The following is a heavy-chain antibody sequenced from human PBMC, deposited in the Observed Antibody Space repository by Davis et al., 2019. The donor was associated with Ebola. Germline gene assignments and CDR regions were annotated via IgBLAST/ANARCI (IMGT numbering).Heavy chain of an antibody. D-gene: IGHD3-3*01. J-gene: IGHJ4*02. V-gene: IGHV4-30-4*01. Sequence: SETLSLTCAVYGGSFSGYYWSWIRQPPGKGLEWIGYIYYSGTTFYSPSLKSRVNMSVDTSKKQFSLKLSSVTAADTAVYYCARVGITIFGVVEKFDYWGQGTLVTVSS. CDR2: IYYSGTT. CDR1: GGSFSGYY. CDR3: ARVGITIFGVVEKFDY.